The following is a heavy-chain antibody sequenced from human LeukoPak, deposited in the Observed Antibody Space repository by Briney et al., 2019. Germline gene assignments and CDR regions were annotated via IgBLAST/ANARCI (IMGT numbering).Heavy chain of an antibody. J-gene: IGHJ4*02. V-gene: IGHV1-8*01. CDR1: GYTFTSYD. D-gene: IGHD3-3*01. CDR2: MNPNSGNT. Sequence: ASVKVSCKASGYTFTSYDINWVRQATGQGLEWMGWMNPNSGNTGYAQKFQGRVTMTRNTSISTAYMELSSLRSDDTAVYYCARGPATRYYDFWSGHDYWGQGTLVTVSS. CDR3: ARGPATRYYDFWSGHDY.